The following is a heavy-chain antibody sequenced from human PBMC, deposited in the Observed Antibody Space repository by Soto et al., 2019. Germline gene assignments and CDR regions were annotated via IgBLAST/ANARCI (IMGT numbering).Heavy chain of an antibody. Sequence: ASVKVSCKASGYTFTSYGISWVRQAPGQGLEWMGWISAYNGNTNYAQKLQGRVTMTTDTSTSTAYMGLRSLRSDDTAVYYCARRYCSGGSCYSENWFDPWGQGTLVTVSS. J-gene: IGHJ5*02. CDR3: ARRYCSGGSCYSENWFDP. D-gene: IGHD2-15*01. V-gene: IGHV1-18*01. CDR1: GYTFTSYG. CDR2: ISAYNGNT.